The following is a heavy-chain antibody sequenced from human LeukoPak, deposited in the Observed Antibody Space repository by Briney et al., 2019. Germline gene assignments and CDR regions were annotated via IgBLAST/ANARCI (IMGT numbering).Heavy chain of an antibody. CDR1: GFTFKDYW. Sequence: GGSLRLSCEASGFTFKDYWMTWVRQAPGKGPEWVANINQDGSEIYYVDSVKGRFTISRDNSKNTLYLQMNSLRAEDTAVYYCAKGSWGSGWYELDYWGQGTLVTVSS. CDR2: INQDGSEI. J-gene: IGHJ4*02. V-gene: IGHV3-7*01. D-gene: IGHD6-19*01. CDR3: AKGSWGSGWYELDY.